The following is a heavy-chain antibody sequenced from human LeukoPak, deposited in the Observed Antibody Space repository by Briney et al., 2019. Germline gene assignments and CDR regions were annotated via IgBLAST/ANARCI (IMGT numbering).Heavy chain of an antibody. J-gene: IGHJ4*02. V-gene: IGHV4-61*02. D-gene: IGHD4-17*01. CDR2: IYTSGST. Sequence: PSETLSLTCTVSGGSISSGSYYWSWIRQPAGKGLEWIGRIYTSGSTNYNPSLKSRVTISVDTSKNQFSLKLSSVTAADTAVYYCARIYGVYAGHYFDYWGQGTLVTVSS. CDR1: GGSISSGSYY. CDR3: ARIYGVYAGHYFDY.